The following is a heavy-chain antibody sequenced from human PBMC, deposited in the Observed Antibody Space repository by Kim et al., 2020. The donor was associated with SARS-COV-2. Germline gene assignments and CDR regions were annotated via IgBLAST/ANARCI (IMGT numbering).Heavy chain of an antibody. CDR3: ARDSVLSSSWYELLEDV. D-gene: IGHD6-13*01. CDR1: GFTFSSYG. Sequence: GGSLRLSCAASGFTFSSYGMHWVRQAPGKGLEWVAVISYDGSNKYYADSVKGRFTISRDNSKNTLYRQMNSLRAEDTAVYYCARDSVLSSSWYELLEDVWGQGTTVTVSS. J-gene: IGHJ6*02. V-gene: IGHV3-33*05. CDR2: ISYDGSNK.